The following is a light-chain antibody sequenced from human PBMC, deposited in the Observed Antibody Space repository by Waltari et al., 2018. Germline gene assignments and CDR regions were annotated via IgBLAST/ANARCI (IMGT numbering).Light chain of an antibody. CDR2: DAS. J-gene: IGKJ4*01. Sequence: EIVLTQSPATLSLSPGDSATISCRASQSVSSYLAWYQQNPGQAPRLLIYDASNRATGIPARFSGSGSGTDFTLTISSLEPEDFAVYYCQQRSNWPLTFGGGTKVEIK. CDR1: QSVSSY. V-gene: IGKV3-11*01. CDR3: QQRSNWPLT.